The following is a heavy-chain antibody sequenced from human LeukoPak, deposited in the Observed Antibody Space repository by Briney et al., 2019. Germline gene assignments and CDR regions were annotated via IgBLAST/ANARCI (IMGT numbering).Heavy chain of an antibody. J-gene: IGHJ4*02. CDR3: ARGDILTGRQLDY. CDR2: INPNSGGT. D-gene: IGHD3-9*01. V-gene: IGHV1-2*02. Sequence: ASVKVSCKASGYTFTSYYMHWVRQAPGQGLEWMGWINPNSGGTNYAQKFQGRVTMTRDTSISTAYMELCRLRSDDTAVYYCARGDILTGRQLDYWGQGTLVTVSS. CDR1: GYTFTSYY.